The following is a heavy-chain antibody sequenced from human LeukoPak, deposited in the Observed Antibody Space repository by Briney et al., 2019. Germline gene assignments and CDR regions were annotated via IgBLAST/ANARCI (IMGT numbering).Heavy chain of an antibody. CDR1: GYTFTSYY. J-gene: IGHJ1*01. V-gene: IGHV1-46*01. D-gene: IGHD6-6*01. Sequence: ASVKVSCKTSGYTFTSYYMHWVRQAPGQGLEWMGIMNPSSGTTSYAQNFQGRVTMARDTSTTTVYMEVSSLRSEDTAVYYCARDSGYSTSSSKYVQHWGQGTLVTVSS. CDR2: MNPSSGTT. CDR3: ARDSGYSTSSSKYVQH.